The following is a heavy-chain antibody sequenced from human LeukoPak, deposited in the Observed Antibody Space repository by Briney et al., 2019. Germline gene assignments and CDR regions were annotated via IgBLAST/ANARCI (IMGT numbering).Heavy chain of an antibody. J-gene: IGHJ5*02. Sequence: PSETLSLTCAVYGGSFSGYYWSWIRQPPGKGLEWIGEINHSGSTNYNPSLKSRVIISVDTSKNQFSLKLSSVTAADTAVYYCARRTGYSSGWYRSWGQGTLVTVSS. CDR1: GGSFSGYY. CDR3: ARRTGYSSGWYRS. CDR2: INHSGST. V-gene: IGHV4-34*01. D-gene: IGHD6-19*01.